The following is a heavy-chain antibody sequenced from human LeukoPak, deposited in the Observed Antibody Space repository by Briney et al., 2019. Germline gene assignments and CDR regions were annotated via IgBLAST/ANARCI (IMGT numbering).Heavy chain of an antibody. CDR3: ARGHSSSWYWDPRPASFDY. V-gene: IGHV3-30-3*01. CDR1: GFTFSSYA. J-gene: IGHJ4*02. CDR2: ISYDGSNK. Sequence: PGGSLGLSCAASGFTFSSYAMHWVRQAPGKGLEWVAVISYDGSNKYYADSVKGRFTISRDNSKNTLYLQMNSLRAEDTAVYYCARGHSSSWYWDPRPASFDYWGQGTLVTVSS. D-gene: IGHD6-13*01.